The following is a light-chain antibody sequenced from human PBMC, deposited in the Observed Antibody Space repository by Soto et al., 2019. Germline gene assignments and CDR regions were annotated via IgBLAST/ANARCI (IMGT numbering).Light chain of an antibody. CDR2: EVS. Sequence: QSALTQPASVSGSPGQSITISCTGTSSGVGSYDLVSWYQQHPGKAPKLIIFEVSERPSGVSHRFSGSKSGKTASLTISGLQAEDEADYYCCSYVHSNTLVFGGGTQLTVL. V-gene: IGLV2-23*02. CDR1: SSGVGSYDL. CDR3: CSYVHSNTLV. J-gene: IGLJ2*01.